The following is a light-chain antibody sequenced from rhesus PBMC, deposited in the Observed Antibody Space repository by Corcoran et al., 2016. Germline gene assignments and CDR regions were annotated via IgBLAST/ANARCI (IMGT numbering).Light chain of an antibody. CDR2: HAT. CDR1: QDIHRY. CDR3: QQYNDLVT. J-gene: IGKJ4*01. Sequence: DLQMTQSPSSVSAFVGDRVPISCRASQDIHRYLAWYQQRPGKAPNLLIYHATTLQGGVPSRFSGSGSGTEFTLTISSLQPEDSATYYCQQYNDLVTFGGGTKVEI. V-gene: IGKV1-25*01.